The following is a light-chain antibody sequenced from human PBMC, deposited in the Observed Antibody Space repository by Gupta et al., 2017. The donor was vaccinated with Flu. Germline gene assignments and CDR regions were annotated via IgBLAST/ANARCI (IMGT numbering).Light chain of an antibody. J-gene: IGKJ1*01. CDR1: QSVSIW. V-gene: IGKV1-5*03. CDR3: QHYGSYLT. Sequence: DIQMTQSPSTLSASVGDRVSITCRASQSVSIWLAWYQQKPGKTPKLLIYKASTVKSGVPYRFSGGGEEKEFTPTSSLLQADDCANYYSQHYGSYLTFGQGTKVEIK. CDR2: KAS.